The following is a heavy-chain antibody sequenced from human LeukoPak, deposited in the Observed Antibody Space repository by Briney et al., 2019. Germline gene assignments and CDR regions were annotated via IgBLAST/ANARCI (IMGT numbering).Heavy chain of an antibody. CDR2: IYYSGST. V-gene: IGHV4-39*01. D-gene: IGHD6-19*01. Sequence: SETLSLTCTVSGGSISSSSYYWGWLRQPPGKGLEWIRSIYYSGSTYYNPSLKSRVTISVDTSKNQFTLKLSSVTAADTAVYYCARPDSSGWYGGCFDPWGQGTLVTVSS. J-gene: IGHJ5*02. CDR3: ARPDSSGWYGGCFDP. CDR1: GGSISSSSYY.